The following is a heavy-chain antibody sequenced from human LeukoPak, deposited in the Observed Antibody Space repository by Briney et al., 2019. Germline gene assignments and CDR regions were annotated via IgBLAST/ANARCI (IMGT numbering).Heavy chain of an antibody. Sequence: GGSLRLSCAASGFTFSSYWMHWVRQAPGKGLVWVSRINSDGSSTSYADSVKGRFTISRDNAKNTLYLQMNSLRAEDTAVYYCAKWYNGNEDYFDYWGQGTLVTVSS. J-gene: IGHJ4*02. V-gene: IGHV3-74*01. CDR3: AKWYNGNEDYFDY. CDR2: INSDGSST. D-gene: IGHD1-20*01. CDR1: GFTFSSYW.